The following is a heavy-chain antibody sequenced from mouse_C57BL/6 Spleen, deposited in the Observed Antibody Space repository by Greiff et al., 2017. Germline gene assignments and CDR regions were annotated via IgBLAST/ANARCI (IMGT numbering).Heavy chain of an antibody. D-gene: IGHD3-3*01. CDR2: INPGSGGT. CDR1: GYAFTNYL. Sequence: QVQLQQSGAELVRPGTSVKVSCKASGYAFTNYLIEWVKQRPGQGLEWIGVINPGSGGTNYNEKFKGKATLTADKSSSTAYMQLSSLTSEDSAVXFCARGLTAYWGQGTLVTVSA. CDR3: ARGLTAY. V-gene: IGHV1-54*01. J-gene: IGHJ3*01.